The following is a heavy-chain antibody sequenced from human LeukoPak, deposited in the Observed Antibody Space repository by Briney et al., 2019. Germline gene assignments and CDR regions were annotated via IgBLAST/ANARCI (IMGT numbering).Heavy chain of an antibody. CDR3: AKNGDRGAYCSGGSCYPYYYYYIDV. D-gene: IGHD2-15*01. CDR2: ISATGGTT. J-gene: IGHJ6*03. Sequence: PGGSLRLSCAASGFTFSSYGMSWVRQAPGKGPEWVSAISATGGTTYYADSVKGRSTISRDNSKNTLYLQMNSLRAEDTAIYYCAKNGDRGAYCSGGSCYPYYYYYIDVWGKGTTVTISS. CDR1: GFTFSSYG. V-gene: IGHV3-23*01.